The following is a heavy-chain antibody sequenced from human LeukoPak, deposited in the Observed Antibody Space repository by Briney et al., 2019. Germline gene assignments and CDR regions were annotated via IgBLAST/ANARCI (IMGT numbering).Heavy chain of an antibody. Sequence: GGSLRLSCAASTFTLSSYTMNWVRQAPGQGLEWVSSISSSSTYINYADSVKGRFTISRDNAKNSMALQMNSLRAEDTAVYYCARVRFAGPQAFDIWGQGTMVTVAS. J-gene: IGHJ3*02. V-gene: IGHV3-21*01. CDR3: ARVRFAGPQAFDI. CDR2: ISSSSTYI. CDR1: TFTLSSYT. D-gene: IGHD4/OR15-4a*01.